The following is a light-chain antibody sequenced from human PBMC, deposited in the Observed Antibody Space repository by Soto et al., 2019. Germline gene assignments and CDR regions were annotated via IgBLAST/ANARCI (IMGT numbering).Light chain of an antibody. Sequence: DIQMTQSASTLSASVGARVTIPCLPSQSIIYYVNWYQQKPGKAPMLPIYSASSLQSGVPSRFSGSGSGTDLTLTINSLQPEDFATYICQQTFRLPWTFGQGTKVDI. CDR1: QSIIYY. J-gene: IGKJ1*01. V-gene: IGKV1-39*01. CDR2: SAS. CDR3: QQTFRLPWT.